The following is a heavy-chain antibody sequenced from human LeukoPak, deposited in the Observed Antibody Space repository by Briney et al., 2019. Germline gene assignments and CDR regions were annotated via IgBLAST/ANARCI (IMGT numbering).Heavy chain of an antibody. V-gene: IGHV3-7*01. J-gene: IGHJ4*02. Sequence: GGSLRLSCAASGFTSSTYWMTLVRQAPGKGLEWVANTKPDGSETYYVDSVRGRFTISRDNAKNSLYLQMNSLRDDDTAMYYCGKGGQSSSWFWVDWGQGTLVTVSS. CDR2: TKPDGSET. D-gene: IGHD6-13*01. CDR3: GKGGQSSSWFWVD. CDR1: GFTSSTYW.